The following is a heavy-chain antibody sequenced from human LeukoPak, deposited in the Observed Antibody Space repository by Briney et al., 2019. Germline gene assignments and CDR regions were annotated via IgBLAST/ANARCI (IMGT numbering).Heavy chain of an antibody. D-gene: IGHD3-10*01. V-gene: IGHV4-38-2*01. CDR3: ARLYKSQASTTFDY. CDR2: IYHSGIT. J-gene: IGHJ4*02. Sequence: SETLSLTCAVSGYALSSGYYWGWIRRPPGKGLEWIGTIYHSGITYYNPSLQSRVTTSVDTSTNQFSLKVSSVTAADTALYYFARLYKSQASTTFDYWGQGTLVTVSS. CDR1: GYALSSGYY.